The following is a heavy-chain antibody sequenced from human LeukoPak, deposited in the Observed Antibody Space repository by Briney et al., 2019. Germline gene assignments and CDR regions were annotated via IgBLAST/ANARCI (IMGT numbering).Heavy chain of an antibody. D-gene: IGHD3-10*01. V-gene: IGHV4-59*01. J-gene: IGHJ5*02. CDR3: ASLMRGWSGGVSGWFDP. Sequence: SETLSLTCTVSGGSISSYYWSWIRQPPGKGLEWIGYIYYSGSTNYIPSLKSRVTISVDTSKNQFSLKLSSVTAADTAVYYCASLMRGWSGGVSGWFDPWGQGTLVTVSS. CDR1: GGSISSYY. CDR2: IYYSGST.